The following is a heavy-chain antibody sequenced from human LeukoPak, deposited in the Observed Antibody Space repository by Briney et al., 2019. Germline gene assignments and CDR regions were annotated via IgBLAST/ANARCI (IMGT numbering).Heavy chain of an antibody. CDR3: ARQPGRYFDY. CDR2: IYPGDSDT. Sequence: GESLKISCKGSGYSFTSYWIGWVRQLPGRGREWMGIIYPGDSDTRYSPSFQGQVTISADKSIRTAYLQWSSLKASDTAMYYCARQPGRYFDYWGQGTLVTVSS. D-gene: IGHD3-9*01. CDR1: GYSFTSYW. J-gene: IGHJ4*02. V-gene: IGHV5-51*01.